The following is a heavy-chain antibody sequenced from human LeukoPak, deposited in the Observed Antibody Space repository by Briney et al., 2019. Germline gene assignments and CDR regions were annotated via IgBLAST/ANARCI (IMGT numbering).Heavy chain of an antibody. CDR2: IYGAGNI. CDR3: AAGVSDKHAFDI. V-gene: IGHV3-53*01. CDR1: NFTVSSTF. Sequence: GGSLRLSCAASNFTVSSTFMTGVRQTPGKGLDWVSLIYGAGNIYYADSVKGRFRMSRDICTNTVLLEMNSLRAEDTAVYYCAAGVSDKHAFDIWGHGTEVIVSS. J-gene: IGHJ3*02.